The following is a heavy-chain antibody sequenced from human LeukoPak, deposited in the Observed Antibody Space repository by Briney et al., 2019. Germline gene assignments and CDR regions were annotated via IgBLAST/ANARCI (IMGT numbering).Heavy chain of an antibody. J-gene: IGHJ4*02. Sequence: GGSLRLSCAASGLTLSSYAMSWVRQAPGKGLESVSAVSGSAGSTYYGDSLQGRFTISRDNSKNTLYLQMNSLRAEDTAVCYCAKGHGEGYCSSTSCYTRFDYWGQGTLVTVSS. CDR2: VSGSAGST. V-gene: IGHV3-23*01. CDR1: GLTLSSYA. D-gene: IGHD2-2*02. CDR3: AKGHGEGYCSSTSCYTRFDY.